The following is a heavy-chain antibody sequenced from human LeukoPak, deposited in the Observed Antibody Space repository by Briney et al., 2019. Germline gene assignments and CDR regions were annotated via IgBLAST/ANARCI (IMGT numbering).Heavy chain of an antibody. Sequence: KPSETLSLACTVSGGSISSYYWSWIRQPPGKGLEWIGYIYYSGSTNYNPSLKSRVTISVDTSKNQFSLKLSSVTAADTAVYYCARRFVGYDSSWGASDIWGQGTMATVSS. CDR3: ARRFVGYDSSWGASDI. D-gene: IGHD3-22*01. CDR2: IYYSGST. CDR1: GGSISSYY. V-gene: IGHV4-59*08. J-gene: IGHJ3*02.